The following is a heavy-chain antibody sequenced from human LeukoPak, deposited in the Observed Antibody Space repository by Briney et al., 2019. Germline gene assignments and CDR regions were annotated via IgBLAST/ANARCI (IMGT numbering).Heavy chain of an antibody. Sequence: PSETLSLTCAVYGGSFSGYYWSWIRQPPGKGLEWIGEINHSGSTNYNPSLKSRVTISVDTSKNQFSLKLSSVTAADTAVYYCARGDYGDYSDYFDYWGQGTLVTVFS. CDR2: INHSGST. J-gene: IGHJ4*02. CDR3: ARGDYGDYSDYFDY. V-gene: IGHV4-34*01. CDR1: GGSFSGYY. D-gene: IGHD4-17*01.